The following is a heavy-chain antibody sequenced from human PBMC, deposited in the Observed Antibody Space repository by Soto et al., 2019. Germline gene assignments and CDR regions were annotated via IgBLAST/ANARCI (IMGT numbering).Heavy chain of an antibody. Sequence: ASVKVSCKASGYTFTSYAMHWVRQAPGQRLEWMGWINAGNGNTKYSQKFQGRVTITRDTSASTAYMELSSLRAEDTAVYYCARDLWDSGWSFDYWGLGTLVTVSS. CDR1: GYTFTSYA. V-gene: IGHV1-3*01. CDR3: ARDLWDSGWSFDY. J-gene: IGHJ4*02. D-gene: IGHD6-19*01. CDR2: INAGNGNT.